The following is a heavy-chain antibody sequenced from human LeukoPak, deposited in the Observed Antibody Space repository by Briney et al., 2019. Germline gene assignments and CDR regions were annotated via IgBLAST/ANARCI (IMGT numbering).Heavy chain of an antibody. Sequence: GGSLRLSCAASGFTVSSNYMSWVRQAPGKGLEWVSVIYSGGSTYYADSVKGRFTISRGNSKNTLYLQMNSLRAEDTAVYYCASGEVMVRGVMTYWGQGTLVTVSS. CDR3: ASGEVMVRGVMTY. D-gene: IGHD3-10*01. V-gene: IGHV3-53*01. CDR1: GFTVSSNY. J-gene: IGHJ4*02. CDR2: IYSGGST.